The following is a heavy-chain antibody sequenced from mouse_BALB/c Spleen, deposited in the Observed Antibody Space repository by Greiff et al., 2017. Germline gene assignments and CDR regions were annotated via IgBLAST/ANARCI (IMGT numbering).Heavy chain of an antibody. J-gene: IGHJ1*01. CDR2: IDPANGNT. V-gene: IGHV14-3*02. CDR3: ATDYDGDWYFDV. Sequence: VQVKQSGAELVKPGASVKLSCTASGFNIKDTYMHWVKQRPEQGLEWIGRIDPANGNTKYDPKFQGKATITADTSSNTAYLQLSSLTSEDTAVYYCATDYDGDWYFDVWGAGTTVTVSS. CDR1: GFNIKDTY. D-gene: IGHD2-4*01.